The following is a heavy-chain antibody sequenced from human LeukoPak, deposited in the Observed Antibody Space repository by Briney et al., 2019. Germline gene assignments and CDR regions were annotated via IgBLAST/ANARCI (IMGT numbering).Heavy chain of an antibody. CDR1: GFTFSSYA. J-gene: IGHJ3*02. CDR2: ISGSGGST. Sequence: GGSLRLSCSASGFTFSSYAMSWVRQAPGKGLEWVSAISGSGGSTYYADSVKGRFTISRDNSKNTLYLQMNSLRAEDTAVYYCARRFLEWFDAFDIWGQGTMVTVSS. V-gene: IGHV3-23*01. D-gene: IGHD3-3*01. CDR3: ARRFLEWFDAFDI.